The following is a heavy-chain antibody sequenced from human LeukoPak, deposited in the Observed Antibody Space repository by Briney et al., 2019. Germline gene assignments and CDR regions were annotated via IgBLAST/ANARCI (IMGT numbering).Heavy chain of an antibody. CDR2: ICYSGST. Sequence: KPSETLSLTCTVSGGSISSYYWSCIRQPPGKALECIGYICYSGSTNYNPSLKSRVTISVDTSKTQFSLKLSSVTAADTALYYCARDSRAMVRGGGFDYWGQGTLVTVSS. J-gene: IGHJ4*02. CDR1: GGSISSYY. D-gene: IGHD3-10*01. V-gene: IGHV4-59*01. CDR3: ARDSRAMVRGGGFDY.